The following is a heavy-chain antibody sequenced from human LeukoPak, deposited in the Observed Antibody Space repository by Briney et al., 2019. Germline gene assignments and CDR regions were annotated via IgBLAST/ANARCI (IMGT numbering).Heavy chain of an antibody. Sequence: GGSLRLSCAASGFTFSSYSVNWVRQAPGKGLEWVSSISSSSSYIYYADSVKGRFTISRDNAKNSLYLQMNSLRAEDTAVYYCARDGHGDYGNDAFDIWGQGTMVTVSS. CDR3: ARDGHGDYGNDAFDI. J-gene: IGHJ3*02. V-gene: IGHV3-21*01. CDR2: ISSSSSYI. CDR1: GFTFSSYS. D-gene: IGHD4-17*01.